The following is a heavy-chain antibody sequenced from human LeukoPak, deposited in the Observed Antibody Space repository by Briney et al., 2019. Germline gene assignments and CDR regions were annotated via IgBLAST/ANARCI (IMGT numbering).Heavy chain of an antibody. Sequence: ASVKVSCKASGYTFTGYYMHWVRQAPGQGLEWMGWINPNSGGTNYAQKFQGRVTMTRDTSISTAYMELSRLRSDDTAVYYCARTEVRWSTYRLLDYWGQGTLVTVSS. J-gene: IGHJ4*02. V-gene: IGHV1-2*02. CDR1: GYTFTGYY. CDR2: INPNSGGT. D-gene: IGHD4-23*01. CDR3: ARTEVRWSTYRLLDY.